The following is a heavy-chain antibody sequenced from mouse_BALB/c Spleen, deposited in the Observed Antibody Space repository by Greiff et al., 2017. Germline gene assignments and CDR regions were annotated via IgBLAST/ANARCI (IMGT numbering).Heavy chain of an antibody. Sequence: EVQLQQSGAELVKPGASVKLSCTASGFNIKDTYMHWVKQRPEQGLEWIGRIDPANGNTKYDPKFQGKATITADTSSNTAYLQLSSLTSEDTAVYYCAPYRYDGTDYFDYWGQGTTLTVSS. CDR1: GFNIKDTY. V-gene: IGHV14-3*02. D-gene: IGHD2-14*01. CDR2: IDPANGNT. J-gene: IGHJ2*01. CDR3: APYRYDGTDYFDY.